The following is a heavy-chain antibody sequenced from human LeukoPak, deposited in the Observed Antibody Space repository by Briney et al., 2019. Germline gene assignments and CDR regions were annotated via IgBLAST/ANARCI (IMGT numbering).Heavy chain of an antibody. D-gene: IGHD3-3*01. J-gene: IGHJ3*02. CDR3: ARDYYDFWSGPASPDAFDI. Sequence: SGGSLRLSCAASGFTFSSYAMSWVRQAPGKGLEWVSAISGSGGSTYYADSVKGRFTISRDNAKNSLYLQMNSLRAEDTAVYYCARDYYDFWSGPASPDAFDIWGQGTMVTVSS. V-gene: IGHV3-23*01. CDR1: GFTFSSYA. CDR2: ISGSGGST.